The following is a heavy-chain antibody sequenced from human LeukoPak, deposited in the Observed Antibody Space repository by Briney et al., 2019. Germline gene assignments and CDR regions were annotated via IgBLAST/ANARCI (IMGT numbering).Heavy chain of an antibody. V-gene: IGHV3-43*01. J-gene: IGHJ4*02. CDR3: TKEGSIYYYDSSGFDY. Sequence: GGSLRLSCAASGFTFDDYTMHWVRQAPGKGLEWVSLISWDGGSTYYADSVKGRFTISRDNSKNSLYLQMNSLRTEDTALYYCTKEGSIYYYDSSGFDYWGQGTLVTVSS. D-gene: IGHD3-22*01. CDR2: ISWDGGST. CDR1: GFTFDDYT.